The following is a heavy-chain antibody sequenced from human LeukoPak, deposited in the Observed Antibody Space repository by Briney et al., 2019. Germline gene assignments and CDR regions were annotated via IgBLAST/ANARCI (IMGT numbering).Heavy chain of an antibody. CDR1: GFTFSNYC. CDR2: ISGGGDSK. D-gene: IGHD2-15*01. CDR3: AKVKPYCSGGSCYSFDY. J-gene: IGHJ4*02. Sequence: GALRLFCAASGFTFSNYCMNWVRQAPGKGLEWLSAISGGGDSKYYADSVKGRFTISRDNSKNTLYLQMNSLRAEDTAVYYCAKVKPYCSGGSCYSFDYWGQGTPVTVSS. V-gene: IGHV3-23*01.